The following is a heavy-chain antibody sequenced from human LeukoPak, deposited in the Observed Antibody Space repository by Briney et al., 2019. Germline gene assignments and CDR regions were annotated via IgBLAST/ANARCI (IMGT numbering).Heavy chain of an antibody. CDR3: ARAQLEYWSTTSRYVFDS. CDR1: GFTFSSYG. Sequence: GGSLRLSCAASGFTFSSYGMHWVRQAPGKGLEWVAVISFDGSDKYYADSVKGRFTISTDISKNTLYLEMNSLRADDTAMYYCARAQLEYWSTTSRYVFDSWGQGTLVTVSS. CDR2: ISFDGSDK. V-gene: IGHV3-30*19. J-gene: IGHJ4*02. D-gene: IGHD2-2*01.